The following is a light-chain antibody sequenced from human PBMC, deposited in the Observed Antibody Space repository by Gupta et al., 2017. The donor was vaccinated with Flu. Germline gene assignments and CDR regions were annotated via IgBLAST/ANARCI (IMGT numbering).Light chain of an antibody. CDR3: CSYAGSVYVV. CDR2: EGS. CDR1: SSDVGRYNL. V-gene: IGLV2-23*01. Sequence: SITIYCTGTSSDVGRYNLVSWYKQHPGKAHKLMMYEGSKRPSGVANRFSGSKSGNTASLKISGRQDEDEADDYCCSYAGSVYVVFGGGTKLTVL. J-gene: IGLJ2*01.